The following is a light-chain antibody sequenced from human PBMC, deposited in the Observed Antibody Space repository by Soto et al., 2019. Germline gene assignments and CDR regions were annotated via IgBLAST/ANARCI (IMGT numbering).Light chain of an antibody. V-gene: IGKV3-20*01. Sequence: VLTQSPGTLSLSPGEKATLSCRASQSVSSNYLAWYQQKPGQAPRPLIYGASSRAIGIPDRFSGSGSGTDFTLTISRLEPEDFAVYYCQQYGSLPWTFGQGTKV. J-gene: IGKJ1*01. CDR3: QQYGSLPWT. CDR1: QSVSSNY. CDR2: GAS.